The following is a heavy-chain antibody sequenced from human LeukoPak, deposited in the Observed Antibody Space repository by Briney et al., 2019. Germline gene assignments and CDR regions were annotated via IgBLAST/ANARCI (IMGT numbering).Heavy chain of an antibody. CDR2: IKSKTDGGTT. CDR1: GFTFSNFG. CDR3: TTVGGYSYGYPPHFDY. J-gene: IGHJ4*02. V-gene: IGHV3-15*01. Sequence: GGSLRLSCAASGFTFSNFGMTWVRQAPGKGLEWVGHIKSKTDGGTTDYAAPVKGRFTISRDDSKNTLYLQMHSLKTEDTAVYFCTTVGGYSYGYPPHFDYWGEGTLVTDSS. D-gene: IGHD5-18*01.